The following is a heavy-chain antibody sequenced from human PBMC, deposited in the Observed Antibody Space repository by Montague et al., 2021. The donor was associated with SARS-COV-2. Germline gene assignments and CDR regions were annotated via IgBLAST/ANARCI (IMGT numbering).Heavy chain of an antibody. Sequence: SLRLSCAASGFTVGGNYMSWVRQAPGKGLEWVSVIYSGGSPYYVDSVRGRFSISRDNSKNTLYLQMNSLRAEDTAVYFCARGGSDISADGLPYFDDWGQGTLVTVSS. CDR3: ARGGSDISADGLPYFDD. CDR2: IYSGGSP. D-gene: IGHD3-16*01. CDR1: GFTVGGNY. J-gene: IGHJ4*02. V-gene: IGHV3-53*01.